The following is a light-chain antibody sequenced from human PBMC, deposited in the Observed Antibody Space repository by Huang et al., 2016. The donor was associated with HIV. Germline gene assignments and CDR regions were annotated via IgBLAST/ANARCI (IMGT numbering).Light chain of an antibody. CDR1: RSVSTN. CDR2: GSS. CDR3: HQYNNWLLS. V-gene: IGKV3-15*01. Sequence: EIVMTQSPATLSVSPGQRVTLSCRANRSVSTNLAWYQQRNGQAPRLLIYGSSTRAPGIPARFSGSGSGTDFSLTISSLQSEDFALYYCHQYNNWLLSFGGGTMV. J-gene: IGKJ4*01.